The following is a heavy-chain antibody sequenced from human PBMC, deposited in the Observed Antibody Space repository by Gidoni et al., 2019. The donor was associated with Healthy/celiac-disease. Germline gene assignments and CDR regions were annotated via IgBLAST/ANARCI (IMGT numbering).Heavy chain of an antibody. CDR3: ARGRRGSSGS. Sequence: QVQLQQWGAGLLKPSETLSLTCAVYGGSFSGYYWSWIRQPPGKGLEWIGEINHSGSTNYNPSLKSRVTISVDTSKNQFSLKLSSVTAADTAVYYCARGRRGSSGSWGQGTLVTVSS. CDR2: INHSGST. CDR1: GGSFSGYY. V-gene: IGHV4-34*01. D-gene: IGHD3-22*01. J-gene: IGHJ5*02.